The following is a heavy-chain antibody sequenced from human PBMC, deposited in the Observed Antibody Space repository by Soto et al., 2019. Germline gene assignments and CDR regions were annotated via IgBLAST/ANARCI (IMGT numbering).Heavy chain of an antibody. CDR2: ITQDGGVT. V-gene: IGHV3-7*03. CDR1: GFTFISSF. Sequence: GGSLRLSCVAAGFTFISSFMGWIRQAPGKGLEWVASITQDGGVTYYVDSVEGRFTISRDNTKDSLYLQMKSLRGEDTAIYCCARYYRGSGRYFFDYWGQGTPVTVSS. J-gene: IGHJ4*02. CDR3: ARYYRGSGRYFFDY. D-gene: IGHD6-19*01.